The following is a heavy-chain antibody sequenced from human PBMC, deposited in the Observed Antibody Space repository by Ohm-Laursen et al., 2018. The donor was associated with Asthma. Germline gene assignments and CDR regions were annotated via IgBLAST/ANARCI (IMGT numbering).Heavy chain of an antibody. J-gene: IGHJ6*02. D-gene: IGHD2-15*01. CDR2: IIGSGADT. V-gene: IGHV3-23*01. CDR3: ARETATGSQNIHYYDLDV. Sequence: SLRLSCAASGFTFSSYAMSWVRQAPGKGLECVSAIIGSGADTYYADSVKGRFTISRDNSKNTLYLQMNTLRAEDTAVYYCARETATGSQNIHYYDLDVWGQGTTAIVSS. CDR1: GFTFSSYA.